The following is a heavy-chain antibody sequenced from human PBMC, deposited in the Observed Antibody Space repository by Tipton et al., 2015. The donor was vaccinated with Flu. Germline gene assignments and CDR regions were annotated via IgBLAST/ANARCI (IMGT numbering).Heavy chain of an antibody. CDR2: INPSDNGT. V-gene: IGHV1-2*02. CDR3: ARDGAGYNGAFDM. D-gene: IGHD5-24*01. Sequence: QVQLVQSGAEVKKPGASVKVSCKGSGYTFTVHYMHWVRQAPGQGLEWMGWINPSDNGTRYSQKFQGRVTMTRDTSISTVYMELTMLSSDDTAVYYCARDGAGYNGAFDMWGQGTMVIVSS. J-gene: IGHJ3*02. CDR1: GYTFTVHY.